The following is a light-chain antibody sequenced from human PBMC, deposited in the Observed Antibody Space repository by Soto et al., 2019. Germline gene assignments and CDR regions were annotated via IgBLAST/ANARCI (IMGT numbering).Light chain of an antibody. J-gene: IGLJ2*01. Sequence: QSVLTQPASVSGSPGQSITISCTGTSSDVGGYDSVSWYQQHPGKAPKLLVYEVSNRPSGVSSRFSGSKSGNTASLTISGLQAEDEADYSCSSYSSTTTLVVFGGGTKLTVL. CDR3: SSYSSTTTLVV. V-gene: IGLV2-14*01. CDR2: EVS. CDR1: SSDVGGYDS.